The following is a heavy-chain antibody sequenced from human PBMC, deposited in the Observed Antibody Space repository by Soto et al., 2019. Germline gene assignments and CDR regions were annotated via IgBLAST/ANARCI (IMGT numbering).Heavy chain of an antibody. Sequence: GASVKVSCKASGYTFTSYGISWVRQAPGQGLEWMGWISAYNGNTNYAQKLQGRVTMTTDTSTSTAYMELRSLRSDDTAVYYCARDQVGWLGVVANFDYWGQGTLVTVSS. CDR1: GYTFTSYG. V-gene: IGHV1-18*01. CDR2: ISAYNGNT. CDR3: ARDQVGWLGVVANFDY. J-gene: IGHJ4*02. D-gene: IGHD3-3*01.